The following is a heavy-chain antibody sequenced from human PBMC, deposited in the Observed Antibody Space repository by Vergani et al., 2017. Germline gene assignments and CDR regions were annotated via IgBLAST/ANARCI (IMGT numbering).Heavy chain of an antibody. CDR3: ASAYGDYTPHFDY. D-gene: IGHD4-17*01. CDR2: IYYSGST. CDR1: GGSISSYY. V-gene: IGHV4-59*01. Sequence: QVQLQQWGAGLLKPSETLSLTCAVYGGSISSYYWSWIRQPPGKGLEWIGYIYYSGSTNYNPSLKSRVTISVDTSKNQFSLKLSSVTAADTAVYYCASAYGDYTPHFDYWGQGTLVTVSS. J-gene: IGHJ4*02.